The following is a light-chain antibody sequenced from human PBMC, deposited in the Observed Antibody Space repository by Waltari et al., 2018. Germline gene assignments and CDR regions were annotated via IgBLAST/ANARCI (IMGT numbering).Light chain of an antibody. CDR1: QSISKY. CDR2: AAS. CDR3: QSHERLPAT. Sequence: VLTQSPGTLSLSPGETATLSCRASQSISKYLVWYQQRPGHAPRLLIYAASTRATGVPDRVSGSGYGTDFTLTISRLEPEDFAVYYCQSHERLPATFGQGTKVEIK. J-gene: IGKJ1*01. V-gene: IGKV3-20*01.